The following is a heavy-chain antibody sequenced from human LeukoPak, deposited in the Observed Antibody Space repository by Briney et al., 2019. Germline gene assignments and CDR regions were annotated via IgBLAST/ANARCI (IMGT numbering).Heavy chain of an antibody. D-gene: IGHD1-26*01. Sequence: ASVKVSCKASGYTFTGYYMHWVRQAPGQGLEWMGRINPNSGGTNYAQEFQGRVTMTRDTSISTAYMELSRLRSDDTAVYYCARDSGSYSSVVSWGQGTLVTVSS. CDR1: GYTFTGYY. J-gene: IGHJ4*02. CDR3: ARDSGSYSSVVS. V-gene: IGHV1-2*06. CDR2: INPNSGGT.